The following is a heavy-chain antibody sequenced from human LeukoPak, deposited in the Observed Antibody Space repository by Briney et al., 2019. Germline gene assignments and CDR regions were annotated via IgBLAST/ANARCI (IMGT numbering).Heavy chain of an antibody. Sequence: GGSPRLSCAASGFTFSSYAMHWVRQAPGKGLEWVAVISYDGSNKYYADSVKGRFTISRDNSKNTLYLQMNSLRAEDTAVYYCARGGTAAAGTKDYWGQGTLVTVSS. CDR2: ISYDGSNK. CDR1: GFTFSSYA. J-gene: IGHJ4*02. D-gene: IGHD6-13*01. V-gene: IGHV3-30-3*01. CDR3: ARGGTAAAGTKDY.